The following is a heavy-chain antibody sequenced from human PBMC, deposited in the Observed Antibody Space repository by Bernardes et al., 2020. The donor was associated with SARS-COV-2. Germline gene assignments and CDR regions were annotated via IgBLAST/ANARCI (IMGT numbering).Heavy chain of an antibody. CDR2: IKQDGSEK. D-gene: IGHD3-16*01. Sequence: GSLRLSCAASGFTFSSSWMSWVRQAPGKGLEWVANIKQDGSEKYYVDSVKGRFTISRDNAKNSLYLQMNSLRAEDTAVYYCARAPQYYDYVWGSYLLSHWFDPWGQGTLVTVSS. CDR1: GFTFSSSW. CDR3: ARAPQYYDYVWGSYLLSHWFDP. V-gene: IGHV3-7*03. J-gene: IGHJ5*02.